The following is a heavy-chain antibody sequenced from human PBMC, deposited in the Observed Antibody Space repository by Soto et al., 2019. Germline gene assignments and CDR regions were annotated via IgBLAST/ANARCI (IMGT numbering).Heavy chain of an antibody. D-gene: IGHD3-16*01. CDR3: ARLGVRARGGPFDP. Sequence: LRLSCAASGFTFSSYGMHWVRQAPGKGLEWVAVISYDGSNKYYADSVKGRFTISRDNSKNTLYLQMNSLRAADTAVYYCARLGVRARGGPFDPWGQGTLVTVSS. CDR1: GFTFSSYG. CDR2: ISYDGSNK. V-gene: IGHV3-30*03. J-gene: IGHJ5*02.